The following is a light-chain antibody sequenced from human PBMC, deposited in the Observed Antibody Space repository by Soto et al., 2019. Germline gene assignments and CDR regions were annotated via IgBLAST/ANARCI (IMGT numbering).Light chain of an antibody. CDR2: AAS. V-gene: IGKV1-5*01. Sequence: DIQLTQSPSTLSASVGDRVTITCRASLCLSTWLAWYQQKPGKAPNLLIYAASSLQSGFPSRFSGSGSGTEFTLTISNLQPDDFATYYCQQYNSYSRYTFGQGTKLEIK. CDR1: LCLSTW. J-gene: IGKJ2*01. CDR3: QQYNSYSRYT.